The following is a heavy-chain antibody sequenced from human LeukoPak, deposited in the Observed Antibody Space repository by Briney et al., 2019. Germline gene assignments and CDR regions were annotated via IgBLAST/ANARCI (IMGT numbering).Heavy chain of an antibody. CDR1: GFTVSTNY. CDR3: AKDEETGYYYDSSGIFDY. Sequence: GGSLRLSRAASGFTVSTNYMSWVRQAPGRGLEWVSAISGSGGSTYYADSVKGRFTISRDNSKNTLYLQMNSLRAEDTAVYYCAKDEETGYYYDSSGIFDYWGQGTLVTVSS. D-gene: IGHD3-22*01. CDR2: ISGSGGST. J-gene: IGHJ4*02. V-gene: IGHV3-23*01.